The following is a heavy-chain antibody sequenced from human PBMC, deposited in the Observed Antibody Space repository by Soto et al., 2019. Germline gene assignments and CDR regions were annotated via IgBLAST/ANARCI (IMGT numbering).Heavy chain of an antibody. J-gene: IGHJ4*02. CDR1: GYAFTTYG. D-gene: IGHD2-8*01. CDR2: ISAHNGNT. Sequence: QVHLVQSGAEVKKPGASVKVSCQGSGYAFTTYGITWVRQAPGQGLEWMGWISAHNGNTNYAQKRQGRVTVTRDTSTSTAYMELRSLRYDDTAVYYCARGMYGDYWGQGALVTVSS. CDR3: ARGMYGDY. V-gene: IGHV1-18*01.